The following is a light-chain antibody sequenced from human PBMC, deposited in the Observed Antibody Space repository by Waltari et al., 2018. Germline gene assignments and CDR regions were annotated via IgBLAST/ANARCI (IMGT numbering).Light chain of an antibody. V-gene: IGKV3-20*01. J-gene: IGKJ1*01. CDR2: GAS. CDR1: QSLRSNY. CDR3: QQFDDSQWS. Sequence: EIVLTQSPDSLSLSPGERAILSCRASQSLRSNYFAWYRRRPGQAPRLLIYGASKRATGIPDRFSGSGSGTDFTLTINRLEPEDFAVYYCQQFDDSQWSFGQGTKVELK.